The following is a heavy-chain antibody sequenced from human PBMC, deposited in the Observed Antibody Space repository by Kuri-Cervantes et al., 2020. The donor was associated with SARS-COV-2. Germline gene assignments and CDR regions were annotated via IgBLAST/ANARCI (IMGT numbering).Heavy chain of an antibody. CDR2: ISGSGGST. J-gene: IGHJ3*02. V-gene: IGHV3-23*01. Sequence: GESLKISCAASGFTFSSYAMSWVRQAPGKGLEWVSAISGSGGSTYYADSVKGRFTISRDNSKNTLYLQMNSLRAEDTAVYYCVNPGRNDAFDIWGQGTMVTVSS. CDR1: GFTFSSYA. D-gene: IGHD2-8*02. CDR3: VNPGRNDAFDI.